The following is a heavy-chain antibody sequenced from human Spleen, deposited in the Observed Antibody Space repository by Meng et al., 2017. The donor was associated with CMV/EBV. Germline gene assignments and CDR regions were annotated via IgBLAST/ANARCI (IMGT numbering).Heavy chain of an antibody. CDR1: GFNFGDYV. V-gene: IGHV3-23*01. Sequence: GESLKISCAASGFNFGDYVMAWVRQAPGKGLEWVSVISDRGGRTYYADSVKGRFTISRDNFKNILYLEMNSLRAEDTGIYYCAKHLLDGSYFSSSNSASGVGHSPKYYTYYGVDVWGQGTMVTVSS. D-gene: IGHD2-15*01. CDR3: AKHLLDGSYFSSSNSASGVGHSPKYYTYYGVDV. J-gene: IGHJ6*02. CDR2: ISDRGGRT.